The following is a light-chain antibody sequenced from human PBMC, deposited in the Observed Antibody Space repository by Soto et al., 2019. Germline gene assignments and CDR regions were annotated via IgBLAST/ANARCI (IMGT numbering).Light chain of an antibody. Sequence: QSALTQPASVSGSPGQSITISCTGTSSDIGAYNYVSWYQQHPGKAPKLMIYEVSNWPSGVSNRFSGSKSGNTASLTISGLQAEDEADYYCSSYTSTTLVFGGGTKLTVL. V-gene: IGLV2-14*01. CDR3: SSYTSTTLV. J-gene: IGLJ2*01. CDR2: EVS. CDR1: SSDIGAYNY.